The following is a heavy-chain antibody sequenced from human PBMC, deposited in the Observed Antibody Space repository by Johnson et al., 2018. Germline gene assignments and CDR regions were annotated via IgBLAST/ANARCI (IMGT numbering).Heavy chain of an antibody. D-gene: IGHD3-10*01. J-gene: IGHJ3*02. Sequence: VQSGGSLRLSCAASGFSFSNYAMSWVRQAPGKGLEWDSAMGGSGGSTYYADSVKGLFTISRNNSKNRPDLKMTNRRAEDAAVYYCAKGGVGGAFDMGGQGTMVTVSS. CDR2: MGGSGGST. CDR3: AKGGVGGAFDM. CDR1: GFSFSNYA. V-gene: IGHV3-23*01.